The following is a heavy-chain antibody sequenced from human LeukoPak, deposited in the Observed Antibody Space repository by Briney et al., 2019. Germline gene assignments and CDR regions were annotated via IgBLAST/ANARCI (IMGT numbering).Heavy chain of an antibody. V-gene: IGHV3-53*01. CDR3: ARDPSITMVRGVINDDY. J-gene: IGHJ4*02. CDR2: IYSGGST. Sequence: GGSLRLSCAASGFTVSSNYMSWVRQAPGKGLEWASVIYSGGSTYYADSVKGRFTISRDNAKNSLYLQMNSLRAEDTAVYYCARDPSITMVRGVINDDYWGQGTLVTVSS. D-gene: IGHD3-10*01. CDR1: GFTVSSNY.